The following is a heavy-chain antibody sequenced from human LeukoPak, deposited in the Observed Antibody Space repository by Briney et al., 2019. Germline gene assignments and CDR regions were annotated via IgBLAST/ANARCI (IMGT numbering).Heavy chain of an antibody. V-gene: IGHV3-7*01. CDR3: ARDGQQLVPYYFDY. CDR1: GFTFSSYW. CDR2: IKQDGSEK. J-gene: IGHJ4*02. Sequence: GGSLRLSCAASGFTFSSYWMSWVRQAPGKGLEWVANIKQDGSEKYYVDSVKGRFTISRDNAKNSLYLQMNSLRAEDTAVYYCARDGQQLVPYYFDYWGQGTLVTVSS. D-gene: IGHD6-13*01.